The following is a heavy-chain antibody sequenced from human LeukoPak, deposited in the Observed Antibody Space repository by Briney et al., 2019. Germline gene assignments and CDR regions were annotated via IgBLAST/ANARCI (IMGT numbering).Heavy chain of an antibody. CDR1: GDSVSSNSAT. Sequence: SQTLSLTCAISGDSVSSNSATWNWIRQSPSRGLEWLGRTYYRSKWYNDYAASVKSRITIKPDTSKNQFSLQLNSVTPEDTAVYYCARDGMAVAVGYFDLGGRGTLVTVS. CDR3: ARDGMAVAVGYFDL. J-gene: IGHJ2*01. D-gene: IGHD6-19*01. V-gene: IGHV6-1*01. CDR2: TYYRSKWYN.